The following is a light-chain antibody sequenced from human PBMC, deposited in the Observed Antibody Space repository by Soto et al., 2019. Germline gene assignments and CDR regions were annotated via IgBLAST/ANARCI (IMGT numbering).Light chain of an antibody. CDR2: DAS. CDR1: QSINTW. Sequence: DIQLTQSPSTLSASVGDRVTVACGASQSINTWLAWYQQKPGKAPKLLIYDASSLQSGVPSRFTGRGSGTEFTLTISSLQPDDFATYYCQQYDTYSRTFGQGTKVDIK. J-gene: IGKJ1*01. V-gene: IGKV1-5*01. CDR3: QQYDTYSRT.